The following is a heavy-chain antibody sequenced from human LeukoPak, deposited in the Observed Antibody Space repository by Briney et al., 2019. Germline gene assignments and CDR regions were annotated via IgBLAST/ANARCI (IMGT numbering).Heavy chain of an antibody. V-gene: IGHV4-59*12. J-gene: IGHJ4*02. CDR3: ARDRLRWPKIDY. D-gene: IGHD4-23*01. CDR1: GGYISSYS. Sequence: SETLSLTCTVSGGYISSYSWSWIRQPPGKGLEWIGYIYYSGSTNYNPSLKSRVTISVDTSKNQFSLKLNSVTAADTAVYYCARDRLRWPKIDYWGQGTLVTVSS. CDR2: IYYSGST.